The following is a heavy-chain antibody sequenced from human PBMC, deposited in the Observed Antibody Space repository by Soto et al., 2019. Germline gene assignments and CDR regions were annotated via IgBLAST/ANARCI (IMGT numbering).Heavy chain of an antibody. D-gene: IGHD1-7*01. CDR2: IKSKTDGGTT. J-gene: IGHJ6*02. Sequence: PGGSLRLSCAASGFTFSNVWMSWVRQAPGKGLEWVGRIKSKTDGGTTDYAAPVKGRFTISRDDSKNTLYLQMNSLKTEDTAVYYCTTDRTGTYATHYYYYGMDVWGQGTTVTVSS. CDR1: GFTFSNVW. V-gene: IGHV3-15*01. CDR3: TTDRTGTYATHYYYYGMDV.